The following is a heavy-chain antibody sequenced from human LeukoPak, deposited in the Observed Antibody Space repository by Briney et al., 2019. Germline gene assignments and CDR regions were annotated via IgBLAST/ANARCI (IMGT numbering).Heavy chain of an antibody. V-gene: IGHV1-18*01. Sequence: ASVKVSCKASGYTFTSYGISWVRQAPGQGLEWMGWISAYNGDTNYAQKLQGRVTMTTDTSTSTAYMELRSLRSDDTAVYYCARGGPAPHRITLIVVASSTDAFDIWGQWTMVTVSS. CDR1: GYTFTSYG. J-gene: IGHJ3*02. D-gene: IGHD3-22*01. CDR2: ISAYNGDT. CDR3: ARGGPAPHRITLIVVASSTDAFDI.